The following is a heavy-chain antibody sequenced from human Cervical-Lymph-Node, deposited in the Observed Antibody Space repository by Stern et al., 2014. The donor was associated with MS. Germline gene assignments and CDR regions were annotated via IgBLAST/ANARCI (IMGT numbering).Heavy chain of an antibody. Sequence: QVQLVQSGGGLVKPGGSLRLSCAASGFIFSDYYMIWIRQTPGKGLEWVSYISSSGTYTKYADSVKGRFIIYRDDAKNSLFLQMDSLRVEDTAMYYCARAPHRSTWPNWFDPWGQGTLVTVSS. CDR2: ISSSGTYT. V-gene: IGHV3-11*06. CDR1: GFIFSDYY. CDR3: ARAPHRSTWPNWFDP. J-gene: IGHJ5*02. D-gene: IGHD2-2*01.